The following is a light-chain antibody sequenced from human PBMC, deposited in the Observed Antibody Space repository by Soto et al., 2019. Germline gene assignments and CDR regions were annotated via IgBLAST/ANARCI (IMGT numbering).Light chain of an antibody. J-gene: IGKJ1*01. CDR2: DAS. V-gene: IGKV3-11*01. Sequence: EIVLTQSPATLSLSPGERATLSCRASQSVSSYLAWYQQKPGQAPRLLIYDASNRATGIPGRFSGSGSGTDFTLTISSLEPEDFAVYYCQLRSNWLWTFGQGTKVEIK. CDR3: QLRSNWLWT. CDR1: QSVSSY.